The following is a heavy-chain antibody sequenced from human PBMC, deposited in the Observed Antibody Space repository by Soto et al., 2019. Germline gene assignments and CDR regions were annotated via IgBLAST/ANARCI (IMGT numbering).Heavy chain of an antibody. V-gene: IGHV4-34*01. CDR2: INHSGST. CDR1: GGSFSGYY. D-gene: IGHD3-10*01. CDR3: ASRLGSGSYRY. Sequence: ASETLSLTCAVYGGSFSGYYCSWIRQPPGKGLEWIEEINHSGSTNYNPSLKSRVTISVDTSKNQFSLKLSSVTAADTAVYYCASRLGSGSYRYWGQGTLVTVSS. J-gene: IGHJ4*02.